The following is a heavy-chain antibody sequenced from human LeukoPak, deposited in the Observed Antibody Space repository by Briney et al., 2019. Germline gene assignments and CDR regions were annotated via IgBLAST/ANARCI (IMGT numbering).Heavy chain of an antibody. D-gene: IGHD3-22*01. CDR1: GGTFSSYA. J-gene: IGHJ4*02. Sequence: ASVKVSCKASGGTFSSYAISWVRQAPGQGLEWMGGIIPIFGTANYAQKFQGRVTITADESTSTAYMELSSLRSEDTAVYYCARDPNYCDSSGYYDYWGQGTLVTVSS. CDR2: IIPIFGTA. CDR3: ARDPNYCDSSGYYDY. V-gene: IGHV1-69*13.